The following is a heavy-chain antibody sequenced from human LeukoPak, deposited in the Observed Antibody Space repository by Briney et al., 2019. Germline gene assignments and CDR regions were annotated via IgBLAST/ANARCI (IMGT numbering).Heavy chain of an antibody. CDR2: ISAYNGNT. V-gene: IGHV1-18*01. J-gene: IGHJ3*02. CDR3: AAGLAAAGSSFDI. Sequence: ASVKVSCKASGYSFTSNGMSWVRQAPGQGLEWMGWISAYNGNTNYAQKLQGRVTMTTDTSTSTAYMELRSLRSDDTAVYYCAAGLAAAGSSFDIWGQGTMVTVSS. D-gene: IGHD6-13*01. CDR1: GYSFTSNG.